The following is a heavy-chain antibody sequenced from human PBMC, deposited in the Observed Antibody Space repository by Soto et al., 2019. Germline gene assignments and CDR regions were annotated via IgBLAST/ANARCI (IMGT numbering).Heavy chain of an antibody. V-gene: IGHV3-48*01. CDR2: ISSSSSTI. CDR3: ARFRGYSGYDLTSIWGDY. D-gene: IGHD5-12*01. CDR1: GFTFSSYS. Sequence: VQLVESGGGLVQPGGSLRLSCAASGFTFSSYSMNWVRQAPGKGLEWVSYISSSSSTIYYADSVKGRFTISRDNAKNSLYLQMNSLRAEDTAVYYCARFRGYSGYDLTSIWGDYWGQGTLVTVSS. J-gene: IGHJ4*02.